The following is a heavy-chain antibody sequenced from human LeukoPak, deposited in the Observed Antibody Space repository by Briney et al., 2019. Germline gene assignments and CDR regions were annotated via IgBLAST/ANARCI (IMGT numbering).Heavy chain of an antibody. CDR3: AKDRLRFLEWSSVYYYGMDV. D-gene: IGHD3-3*01. CDR1: XFTFSSYA. J-gene: IGHJ6*02. CDR2: ISGSGGST. V-gene: IGHV3-23*01. Sequence: SLRLSCAXXXFTFSSYAMSWVRQAPGKGLEWVSAISGSGGSTYYADSVKGRFTISRDNSKNTLYLQMNSLRAEDTAVYYCAKDRLRFLEWSSVYYYGMDVWGQGTTVTVSS.